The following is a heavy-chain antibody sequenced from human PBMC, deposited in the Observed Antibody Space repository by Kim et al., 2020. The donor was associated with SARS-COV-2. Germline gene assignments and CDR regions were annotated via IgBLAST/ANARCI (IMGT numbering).Heavy chain of an antibody. V-gene: IGHV3-21*01. D-gene: IGHD6-19*01. CDR1: GFTFSSYS. CDR3: ARVGSSGWLYYYGMDV. J-gene: IGHJ6*02. CDR2: ISSSSSYI. Sequence: GSLRLSCAASGFTFSSYSMNWVRQAPGKGLEWVSSISSSSSYIYYADSVKGRFTISRDNAKNSLYLQMNSLRAEDTAVYYCARVGSSGWLYYYGMDVWGQGTTVTVSS.